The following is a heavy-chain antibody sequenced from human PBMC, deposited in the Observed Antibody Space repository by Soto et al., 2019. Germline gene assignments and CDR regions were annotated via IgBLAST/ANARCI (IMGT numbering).Heavy chain of an antibody. Sequence: ASVKVSCKASGYTFTSYGISWVRQAPGQGLEWMGWISAYNGNTNYAQKLQGRVTMTTDTSTSTAYMELRSLRSDDTAVYYCARDGLYCGGDCDSDYWGQGTLVTVSS. D-gene: IGHD2-21*02. J-gene: IGHJ4*02. V-gene: IGHV1-18*01. CDR2: ISAYNGNT. CDR3: ARDGLYCGGDCDSDY. CDR1: GYTFTSYG.